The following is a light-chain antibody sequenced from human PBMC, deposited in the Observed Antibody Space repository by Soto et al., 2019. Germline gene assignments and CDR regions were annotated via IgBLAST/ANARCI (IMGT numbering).Light chain of an antibody. CDR3: QQYSQWPLYT. CDR2: GAS. J-gene: IGKJ2*01. CDR1: QSVSSN. V-gene: IGKV3-15*01. Sequence: EVVMTQSPATLSVSPGEGATLSCRSSQSVSSNLAWYQQKPGQAPRLLIYGASTRTTGIPARFSGSGSGTEFTLTISSLQSEDFALYYCQQYSQWPLYTFGQGTKVDI.